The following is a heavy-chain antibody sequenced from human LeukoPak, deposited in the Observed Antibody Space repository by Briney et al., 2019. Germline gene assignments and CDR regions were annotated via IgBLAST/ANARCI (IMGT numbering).Heavy chain of an antibody. CDR1: GFTFSSYA. Sequence: SGGSLRLSCAASGFTFSSYAMSWVRQAPGKGLEWISAISGSSGNTYYADSVQGRFTISRDNCKNTLYLQMNNLRAEDTALYYCAKDFDSYYDSTGYGASFSYWGQGTLVTVSS. D-gene: IGHD3-22*01. CDR2: ISGSSGNT. CDR3: AKDFDSYYDSTGYGASFSY. J-gene: IGHJ4*02. V-gene: IGHV3-23*01.